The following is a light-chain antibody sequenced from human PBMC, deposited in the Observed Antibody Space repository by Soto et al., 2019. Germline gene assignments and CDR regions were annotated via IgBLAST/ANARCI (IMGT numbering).Light chain of an antibody. V-gene: IGLV2-8*01. CDR1: SSDVGGYEY. CDR3: SSYAGRTLYV. Sequence: HSVLTQPPSASGSPGQSVTISCTGTSSDVGGYEYVSWYQQRPGKAPKLLIHEVTKRPSGVPDRFSGYKSGNTASLTVSGLQAEDEADYYCSSYAGRTLYVFGTGTKVTV. CDR2: EVT. J-gene: IGLJ1*01.